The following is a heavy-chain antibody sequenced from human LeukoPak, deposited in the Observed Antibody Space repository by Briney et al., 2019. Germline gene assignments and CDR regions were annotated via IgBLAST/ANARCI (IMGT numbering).Heavy chain of an antibody. Sequence: GGSLRHSCAASGFTFSSYSMNWVHQAPGKGLEGVSYISSSSSTIYYADSVKGRVTISRDNAKNSLYLQMNSLRAEDTALYYCARDRSTNDWDLLGYCGQGTLVTVSS. CDR2: ISSSSSTI. J-gene: IGHJ4*02. CDR1: GFTFSSYS. V-gene: IGHV3-48*04. CDR3: ARDRSTNDWDLLGY. D-gene: IGHD2-2*01.